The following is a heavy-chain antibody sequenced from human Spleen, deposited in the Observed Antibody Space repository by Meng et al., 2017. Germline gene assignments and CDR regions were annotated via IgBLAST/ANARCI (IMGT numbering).Heavy chain of an antibody. CDR1: GFTFTSHW. J-gene: IGHJ1*01. Sequence: GGSLRLSCAASGFTFTSHWMHWVRQAPGKGLVWVSRINTDGSSTSYADSVKGRFTISRDNAKDTLFLQMNSLSGEDTAVYYCANDRLTNWGQGTLVTVSS. CDR2: INTDGSST. CDR3: ANDRLTN. V-gene: IGHV3-74*01. D-gene: IGHD1-1*01.